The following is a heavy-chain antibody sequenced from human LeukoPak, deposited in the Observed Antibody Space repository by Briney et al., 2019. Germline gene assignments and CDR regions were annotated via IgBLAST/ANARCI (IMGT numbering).Heavy chain of an antibody. CDR1: DYSINSGDY. V-gene: IGHV4-38-2*02. D-gene: IGHD3-22*01. CDR3: ARVTYYYDSSGYYGGYYFDY. J-gene: IGHJ4*02. Sequence: PSETLSLTCTVSDYSINSGDYWGWTRQPPGKGLEWIGTIAHTGSPYYNPSLKSRVTLSVDTSKNQFSLWLGSVTAADTAVYYCARVTYYYDSSGYYGGYYFDYWGQGTLVTVSS. CDR2: IAHTGSP.